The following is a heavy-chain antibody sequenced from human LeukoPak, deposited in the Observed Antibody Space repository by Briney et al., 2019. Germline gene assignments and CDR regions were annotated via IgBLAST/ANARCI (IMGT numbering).Heavy chain of an antibody. V-gene: IGHV1-2*02. CDR1: GYTFTGYY. J-gene: IGHJ6*02. CDR3: ARDGSYCSGGSCYESTYYYYGMDV. CDR2: INPNSGGT. Sequence: GASVKVSCKASGYTFTGYYMHSVRQAPGQGVEWMGWINPNSGGTNYAQKFQGRVTMTRDTSISTAYMELSRLRSDDTAVYYCARDGSYCSGGSCYESTYYYYGMDVWGQGTTVTVSS. D-gene: IGHD2-15*01.